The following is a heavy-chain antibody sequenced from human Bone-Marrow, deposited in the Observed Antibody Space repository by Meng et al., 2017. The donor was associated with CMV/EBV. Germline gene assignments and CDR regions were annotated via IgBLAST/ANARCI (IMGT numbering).Heavy chain of an antibody. CDR2: INPGGGST. D-gene: IGHD3-16*01. V-gene: IGHV1-46*01. CDR1: GYTFTSYY. CDR3: ARDQGLHWFDP. J-gene: IGHJ5*02. Sequence: ASVKVSCKASGYTFTSYYMHWVRQAPGQGLEWMGIINPGGGSTSYAQKFQGRVTMTRDTSTSTVYMELSSLRSEDTAVYYCARDQGLHWFDPWGQGTLVTVSS.